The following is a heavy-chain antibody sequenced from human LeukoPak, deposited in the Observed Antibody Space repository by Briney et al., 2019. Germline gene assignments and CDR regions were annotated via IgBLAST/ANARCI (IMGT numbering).Heavy chain of an antibody. J-gene: IGHJ4*02. CDR1: GFTFSSYA. D-gene: IGHD3-10*01. CDR3: AKIGGRTYYYGSGSYPDY. CDR2: ISGGGGST. V-gene: IGHV3-23*01. Sequence: GGSLRLSCAASGFTFSSYAMTWVRQAPGKGLEWVSSISGGGGSTDSADSVKGRFTISRDNSKNTLYLQMNSLRADDTAVYYCAKIGGRTYYYGSGSYPDYWGQGTLVSVSS.